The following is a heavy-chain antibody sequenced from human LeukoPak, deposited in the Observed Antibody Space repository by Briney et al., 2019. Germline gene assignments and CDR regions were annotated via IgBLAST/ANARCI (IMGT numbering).Heavy chain of an antibody. Sequence: PGRSLRLSCAASGFTFSSYAMHWVRQAPGKGLEWVAVISYEGSNKYYADSVKGRFTISRDNSKNTLYLQMNSLRAEDTAVYYCAGILAVAGTNWFDPWGQGTLVTVSS. CDR1: GFTFSSYA. CDR3: AGILAVAGTNWFDP. J-gene: IGHJ5*02. CDR2: ISYEGSNK. V-gene: IGHV3-30*04. D-gene: IGHD6-19*01.